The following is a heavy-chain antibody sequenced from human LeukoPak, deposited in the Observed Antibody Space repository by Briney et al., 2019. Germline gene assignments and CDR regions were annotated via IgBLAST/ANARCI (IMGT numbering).Heavy chain of an antibody. Sequence: PGRSLRLSCAASGFTFSSYAMSWVRQAPGKGLEWVSSISGSGGSTYYADSVKGRFTISRDNSKNKLYLQMNSLRADDTAVYYCAKARGSGRALDYWGRGSLVTVSS. CDR2: ISGSGGST. CDR3: AKARGSGRALDY. V-gene: IGHV3-23*01. D-gene: IGHD6-19*01. J-gene: IGHJ4*02. CDR1: GFTFSSYA.